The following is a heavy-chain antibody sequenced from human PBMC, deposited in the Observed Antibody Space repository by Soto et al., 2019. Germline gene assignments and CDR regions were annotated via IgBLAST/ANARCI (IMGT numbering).Heavy chain of an antibody. V-gene: IGHV3-30*18. J-gene: IGHJ3*02. CDR3: AKGLRWFDEDTFDI. CDR2: ISSEGSNT. Sequence: QVQMVESGGDVVQPGGSLRLSCAASGFTFSDFGMHWVRQAPGKGLEWVAVISSEGSNTFYSGSVKGRFTISRDNSKNTLYLEMNSLRSEDTAVYYCAKGLRWFDEDTFDIWGLGTMVTVSS. CDR1: GFTFSDFG. D-gene: IGHD4-17*01.